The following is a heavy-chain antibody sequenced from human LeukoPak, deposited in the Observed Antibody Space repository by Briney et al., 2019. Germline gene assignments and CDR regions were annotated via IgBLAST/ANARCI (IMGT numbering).Heavy chain of an antibody. J-gene: IGHJ3*02. D-gene: IGHD6-6*01. CDR1: GGSINSFY. V-gene: IGHV4-59*01. CDR3: ARLFSSSSGRAFDI. Sequence: PSETLSLTCIVSGGSINSFYWSWIRQPPGKGLEWIGYIYGSGSTNNNPSLKSRVTISVDTSKNQFSLRLNSVTAAATAVYYCARLFSSSSGRAFDIWGQGTIVTVSS. CDR2: IYGSGST.